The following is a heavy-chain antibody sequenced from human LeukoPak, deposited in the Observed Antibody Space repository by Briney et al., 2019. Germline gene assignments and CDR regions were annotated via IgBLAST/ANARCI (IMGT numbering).Heavy chain of an antibody. CDR1: GFTFSSYA. D-gene: IGHD2-2*01. CDR2: ISYDGSNK. V-gene: IGHV3-30-3*01. CDR3: ARNPSSN. Sequence: PGRSLRLSCAASGFTFSSYAMHWVRQAPGKGLEWVAVISYDGSNKYYADSVKGRFTISRDNSKNTLYLQMNSLRAEDTAVYYCARNPSSNWGQGTLVTVSS. J-gene: IGHJ4*02.